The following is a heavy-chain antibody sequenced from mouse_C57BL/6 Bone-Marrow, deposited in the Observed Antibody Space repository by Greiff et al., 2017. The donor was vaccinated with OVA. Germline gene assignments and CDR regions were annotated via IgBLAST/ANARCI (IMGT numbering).Heavy chain of an antibody. D-gene: IGHD1-1*01. CDR3: ASTVRAMDY. V-gene: IGHV1-81*01. J-gene: IGHJ4*01. CDR1: GYTFTSSG. Sequence: QVQLKQSGAELARPGASVKLSCKASGYTFTSSGISWVKQRTGQGLEWIGEIYPRSGNTYYNEKFKGKATLTADKSSSTAYMELRSLTSEDSAVYFCASTVRAMDYWGQGTSVTVSS. CDR2: IYPRSGNT.